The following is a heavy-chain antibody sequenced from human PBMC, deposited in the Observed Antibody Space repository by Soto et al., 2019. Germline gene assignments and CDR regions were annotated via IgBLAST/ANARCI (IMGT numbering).Heavy chain of an antibody. J-gene: IGHJ4*02. D-gene: IGHD2-2*01. CDR3: AMTRLVPAAEIDY. CDR1: GYTLTEIS. Sequence: ASVKVSCKVSGYTLTEISMHWVRQAPGKGLEWMGGFDPDDGETIYAQKFQGRVTMTEDTSTDTAYMELSSLRSEDTAVYYCAMTRLVPAAEIDYWGQGTLFTVSS. CDR2: FDPDDGET. V-gene: IGHV1-24*01.